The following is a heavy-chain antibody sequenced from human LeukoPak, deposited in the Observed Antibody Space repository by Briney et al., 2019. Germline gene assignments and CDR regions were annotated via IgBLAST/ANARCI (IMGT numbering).Heavy chain of an antibody. D-gene: IGHD4-17*01. CDR2: IDHIGRT. Sequence: PSETLSLTCTVSGGSISSYYWSWIRQPPGKGPEWIGEIDHIGRTKYNPSLKSRVTISVDRSKNQFSLKLSSVTAADTAVYYCARAAVTTYSSQASNLDYWGQGTLVTVSS. V-gene: IGHV4-34*01. J-gene: IGHJ4*02. CDR3: ARAAVTTYSSQASNLDY. CDR1: GGSISSYY.